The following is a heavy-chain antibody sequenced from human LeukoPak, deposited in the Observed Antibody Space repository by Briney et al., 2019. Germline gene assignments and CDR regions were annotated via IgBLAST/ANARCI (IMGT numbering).Heavy chain of an antibody. CDR3: ARRSGYYWDAFDI. CDR1: GFNFNSYW. V-gene: IGHV3-7*01. J-gene: IGHJ3*02. Sequence: GGSLRLSCAASGFNFNSYWMNWVRQAPGKGLEWVANIKQDESEKNYVNSVKGRFTISRDNPNNLLYLQMSYLRGEDTAVYYCARRSGYYWDAFDIWGQGTMVTVSS. CDR2: IKQDESEK. D-gene: IGHD3-22*01.